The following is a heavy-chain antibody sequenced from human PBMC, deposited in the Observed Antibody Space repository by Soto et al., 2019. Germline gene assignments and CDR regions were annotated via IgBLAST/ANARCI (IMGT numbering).Heavy chain of an antibody. CDR2: IYYSGST. CDR3: ARDPAAAGSSNNWFDP. J-gene: IGHJ5*02. D-gene: IGHD6-13*01. V-gene: IGHV4-39*01. Sequence: SETLSLTCTVSGGSISSSSYYWGWIRQPPGKGLEWIGSIYYSGSTYYNPSLKSRVTISVDTSKNQFSLKLSSVTAADTAVYYCARDPAAAGSSNNWFDPWGQGTLVTVSS. CDR1: GGSISSSSYY.